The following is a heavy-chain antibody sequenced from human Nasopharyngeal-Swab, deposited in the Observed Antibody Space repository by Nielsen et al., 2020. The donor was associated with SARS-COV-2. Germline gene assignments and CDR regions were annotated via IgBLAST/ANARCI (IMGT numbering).Heavy chain of an antibody. V-gene: IGHV5-10-1*01. D-gene: IGHD4-23*01. J-gene: IGHJ4*02. Sequence: GESLKISCKGSGYSFTSYWINWVRQMPGKGLEWMGWIDPSDSYTNYSPSFQGHVSISTDKSINTAYLQWSSLKASDTAMYYCARPLGYGGNSDFGYWGQGTLVTVSS. CDR2: IDPSDSYT. CDR3: ARPLGYGGNSDFGY. CDR1: GYSFTSYW.